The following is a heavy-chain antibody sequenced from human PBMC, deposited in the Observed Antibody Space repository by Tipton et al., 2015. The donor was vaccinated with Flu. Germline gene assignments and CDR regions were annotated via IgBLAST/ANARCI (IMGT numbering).Heavy chain of an antibody. Sequence: QLVQSGGGLVQPGRSLRLSWTVSGFTFDDLAMHWVRQAPGKGLEWVSGISWNSAYIGYADSVKGRFTISRDSDKNSLYLQMDSLRPDDTALYYCAKGYGYIWSPFDYWGQGTPVTVSS. V-gene: IGHV3-9*01. J-gene: IGHJ4*02. D-gene: IGHD1-20*01. CDR2: ISWNSAYI. CDR3: AKGYGYIWSPFDY. CDR1: GFTFDDLA.